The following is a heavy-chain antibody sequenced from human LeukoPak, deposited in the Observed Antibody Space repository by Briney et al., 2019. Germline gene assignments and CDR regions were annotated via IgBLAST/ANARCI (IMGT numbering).Heavy chain of an antibody. D-gene: IGHD6-13*01. CDR2: INHSGST. V-gene: IGHV4-34*01. J-gene: IGHJ4*02. CDR3: ARGRSPIAAAGTPYFDY. Sequence: GSLRLSCAASGFTVSSNYISWVRQAPGKGLEWIGEINHSGSTNYNPSLKSRVTISVDTSKNQFSLKLSSVTAADTAVYYCARGRSPIAAAGTPYFDYWGQGTLVTVSS. CDR1: GFTVSSNY.